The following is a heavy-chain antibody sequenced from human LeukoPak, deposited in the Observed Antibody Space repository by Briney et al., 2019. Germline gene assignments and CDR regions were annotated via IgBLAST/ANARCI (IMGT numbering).Heavy chain of an antibody. CDR2: IYGGGSS. V-gene: IGHV3-66*02. Sequence: GGSLRLSCAASGFSVSSNYMSWVRQAPGKGLEWVSVIYGGGSSYYADSVKGRFTISSDNSKKTLYLQMNSLGLDDTAVYYCARVLPLSAYGLAPWGQGTLVTVSS. D-gene: IGHD4-17*01. CDR3: ARVLPLSAYGLAP. CDR1: GFSVSSNY. J-gene: IGHJ5*02.